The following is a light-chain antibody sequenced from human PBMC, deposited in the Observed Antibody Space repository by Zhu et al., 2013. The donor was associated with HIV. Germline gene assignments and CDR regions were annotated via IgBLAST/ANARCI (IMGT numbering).Light chain of an antibody. V-gene: IGLV1-40*01. CDR2: ANS. CDR3: SSYTSSTTLL. Sequence: QSVLTQPPSVSGAPGQRVTISCTGSSSNIGAGYDVHWYQQLPGTAPKLLIYANSNRPSGVPDRFSGSKSGTSASLAITGLQADDEADYYCSSYTSSTTLLFGGGTKLSVL. CDR1: SSNIGAGYD. J-gene: IGLJ2*01.